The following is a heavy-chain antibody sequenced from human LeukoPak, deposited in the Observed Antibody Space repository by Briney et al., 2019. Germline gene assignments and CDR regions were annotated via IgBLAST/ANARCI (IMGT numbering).Heavy chain of an antibody. V-gene: IGHV3-23*01. D-gene: IGHD2-15*01. J-gene: IGHJ5*02. CDR3: GKDLWAGVVAAEDFNWFDP. Sequence: PGGSLRLSCAASGFTFSSYAMSWVRQAPGKGLEWVSAISGSGGSTYYADSVKGRFPISRDNSKNTVYLQMNSLRAEDTPVYYCGKDLWAGVVAAEDFNWFDPWGQETLVTVSS. CDR1: GFTFSSYA. CDR2: ISGSGGST.